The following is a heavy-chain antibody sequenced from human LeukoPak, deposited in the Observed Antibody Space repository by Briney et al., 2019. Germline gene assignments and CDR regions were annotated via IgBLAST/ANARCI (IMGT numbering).Heavy chain of an antibody. V-gene: IGHV7-4-1*02. D-gene: IGHD3-22*01. J-gene: IGHJ5*02. Sequence: ASVKVSCKASGYSLTSYALNWVRQAPGQGFEWMGWINTNTGNPTYAQGFTGRFVFSLDTSVSTAHLQISSLKAEDTAVYFCARVRKRITMIVVTKAEGWFDPWGQGTLVTVSS. CDR2: INTNTGNP. CDR1: GYSLTSYA. CDR3: ARVRKRITMIVVTKAEGWFDP.